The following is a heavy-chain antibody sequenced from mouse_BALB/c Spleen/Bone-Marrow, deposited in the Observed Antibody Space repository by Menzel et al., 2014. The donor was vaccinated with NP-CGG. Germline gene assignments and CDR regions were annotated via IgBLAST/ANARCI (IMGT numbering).Heavy chain of an antibody. J-gene: IGHJ2*01. Sequence: CAASGVGFSRYWMSWVRQAPGKGLEWIGEINPDSSTINYTPSLKDKFIISRDNAKNTLYLRLNKVRSEDTALYFCARPDYYGYLNYWGQGTTLTVSS. CDR2: INPDSSTI. CDR1: GVGFSRYW. CDR3: ARPDYYGYLNY. D-gene: IGHD1-1*01. V-gene: IGHV4-1*02.